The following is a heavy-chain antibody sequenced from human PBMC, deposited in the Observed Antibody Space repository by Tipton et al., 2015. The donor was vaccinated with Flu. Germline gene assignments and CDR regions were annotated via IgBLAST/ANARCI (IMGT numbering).Heavy chain of an antibody. D-gene: IGHD5-12*01. CDR3: ARHRYYSGYDS. CDR2: IYSSGST. J-gene: IGHJ5*02. V-gene: IGHV4-59*08. Sequence: TLSLTCTVSGGSISNYYWSWIRQPPGKGLEWIGYIYSSGSTNYSPSLKSRVTISVDTSKNQFSLKVSSVTAADTAVYYCARHRYYSGYDSWGQGTLVTVSS. CDR1: GGSISNYY.